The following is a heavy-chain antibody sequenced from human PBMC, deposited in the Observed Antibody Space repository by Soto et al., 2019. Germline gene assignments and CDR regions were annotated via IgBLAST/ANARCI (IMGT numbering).Heavy chain of an antibody. V-gene: IGHV3-23*01. CDR2: ISDSGATT. Sequence: EVQLLESGGGLVQPGGSLRLSCAASGFTFSSYAMSWVRQAPGEGLEWVSGISDSGATTYYADSVRGRFTISRDNSRNTLSLQMNSLGAEDTALYYCARRMRDSNAFDIWGLGTMATVSS. J-gene: IGHJ3*02. D-gene: IGHD2-15*01. CDR3: ARRMRDSNAFDI. CDR1: GFTFSSYA.